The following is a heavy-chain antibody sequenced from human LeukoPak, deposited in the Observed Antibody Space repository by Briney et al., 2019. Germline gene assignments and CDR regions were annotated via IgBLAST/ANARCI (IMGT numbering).Heavy chain of an antibody. D-gene: IGHD3-9*01. J-gene: IGHJ4*02. CDR3: ARAWMYYDILTGYRLSGYYFDY. CDR2: IYTSGST. V-gene: IGHV4-4*07. Sequence: SETLSLTCTVSGGSISSYYWSWIRQPAGKGLEWIGRIYTSGSTNYNPSLKSRVTISVDTSKNQFSLKPSSVTAAGTAVYYCARAWMYYDILTGYRLSGYYFDYWGQGTLVTVSS. CDR1: GGSISSYY.